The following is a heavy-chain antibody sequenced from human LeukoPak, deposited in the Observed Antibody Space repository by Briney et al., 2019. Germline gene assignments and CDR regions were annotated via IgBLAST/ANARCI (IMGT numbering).Heavy chain of an antibody. Sequence: GGSLRLSCAASGLTPGDYGMSWVRQAPGKGLEWVCGLNWDGGTTGHADSVKGRFTISRDNAKNSLYLQMNSLRAEDTALYYCARAQTYGDYRLLLDYWGQGTLVTVSS. D-gene: IGHD4-17*01. CDR2: LNWDGGTT. J-gene: IGHJ4*02. V-gene: IGHV3-20*04. CDR3: ARAQTYGDYRLLLDY. CDR1: GLTPGDYG.